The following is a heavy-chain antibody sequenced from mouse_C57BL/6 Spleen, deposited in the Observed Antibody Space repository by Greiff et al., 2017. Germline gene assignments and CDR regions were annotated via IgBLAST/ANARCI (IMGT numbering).Heavy chain of an antibody. CDR3: ARSGMVTGDY. CDR1: GYTFTDYY. V-gene: IGHV1-26*01. J-gene: IGHJ2*01. CDR2: INPNNGGT. Sequence: VQLQQSGPELVKPGASVKISCKASGYTFTDYYMNWVKQSHGKSLEWIGDINPNNGGTSYNQKFKGKATLTVDKSSSTAYMELRSLTSEDSAVYYCARSGMVTGDYWGQGTTLTVSS. D-gene: IGHD2-2*01.